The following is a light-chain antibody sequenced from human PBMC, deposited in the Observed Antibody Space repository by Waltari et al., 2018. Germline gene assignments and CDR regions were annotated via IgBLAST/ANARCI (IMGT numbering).Light chain of an antibody. CDR3: QHYVTLPVT. J-gene: IGKJ1*01. Sequence: EIVLTQSPGTLSLSSGEAATHSCRTSQSINKYLAWYQQKPGQAPRLLIYHASSRATGIPDRFSGSGSGTDFSLTISRLEPEDFAVYYCQHYVTLPVTFGQGTKVEIK. V-gene: IGKV3-20*01. CDR1: QSINKY. CDR2: HAS.